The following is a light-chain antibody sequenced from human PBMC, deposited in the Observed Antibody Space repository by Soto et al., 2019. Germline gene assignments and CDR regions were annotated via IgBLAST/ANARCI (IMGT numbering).Light chain of an antibody. CDR3: QVFASSSENYV. CDR1: NIGSKI. Sequence: SYVLTQPPSVSVAPGKTATITCGGNNIGSKIVHWYQQKPGHAQVLVIYYDSDRTSGIPERFSGSNSVNTATLTISRVAAGDEDDYYCQVFASSSENYVFRTGTKLTVL. V-gene: IGLV3-21*04. CDR2: YDS. J-gene: IGLJ1*01.